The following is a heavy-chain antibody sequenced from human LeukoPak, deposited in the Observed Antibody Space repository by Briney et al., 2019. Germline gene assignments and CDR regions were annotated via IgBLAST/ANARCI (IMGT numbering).Heavy chain of an antibody. J-gene: IGHJ4*02. CDR2: IYYSGST. CDR3: ARQQYYYGSGSYSLDY. D-gene: IGHD3-10*01. CDR1: GFTFSSYA. V-gene: IGHV4-39*07. Sequence: TGGSLRLSCAASGFTFSSYAMHWVRQPPGKGLEWIGSIYYSGSTYYNPSLKSRVTISVDTSKNQFSLKLSSVTAADTAVYYCARQQYYYGSGSYSLDYWGQGTLVTVSS.